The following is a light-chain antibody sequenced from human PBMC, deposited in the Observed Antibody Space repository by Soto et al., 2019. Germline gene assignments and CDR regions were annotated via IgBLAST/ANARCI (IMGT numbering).Light chain of an antibody. CDR1: QSISSY. Sequence: DIQMTQSPSSLSASVGDRVTITCRASQSISSYLNWYQQKPRKAPDLLIYAASTLQSGVPSRFSCGGSGTDFTLTISSLQPEDFATYYCQQSYRFPQTFGPGTRLEIK. V-gene: IGKV1-39*01. J-gene: IGKJ2*01. CDR3: QQSYRFPQT. CDR2: AAS.